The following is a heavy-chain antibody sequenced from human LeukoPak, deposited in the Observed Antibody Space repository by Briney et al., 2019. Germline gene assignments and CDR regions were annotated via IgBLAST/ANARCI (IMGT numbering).Heavy chain of an antibody. CDR2: ISYDGSNK. Sequence: PGGSLRLSCAASGFTFSSYAMHWVRQAPGKGLEWVAVISYDGSNKYYADSVKGRFTISRDNSKNTLYLQMNSLRAEDPAVYYCSRDLYGSSWFSPFDYWGQGTLVTVSS. V-gene: IGHV3-30-3*01. D-gene: IGHD6-13*01. J-gene: IGHJ4*02. CDR3: SRDLYGSSWFSPFDY. CDR1: GFTFSSYA.